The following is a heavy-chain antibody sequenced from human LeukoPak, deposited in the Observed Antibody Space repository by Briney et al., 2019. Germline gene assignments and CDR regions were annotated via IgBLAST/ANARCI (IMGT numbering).Heavy chain of an antibody. D-gene: IGHD3-10*01. V-gene: IGHV1-2*02. J-gene: IGHJ5*02. CDR3: ARDLVDGSGSYGGFDP. Sequence: GASVKVSCKASGYTFIGYYIHWVRRAPGQRFEWMGWINPNSGGTNYAQKFQGRVTMTRDTSISTAYMELSRLRSDDTAVYYCARDLVDGSGSYGGFDPWGQGTLVTVSS. CDR2: INPNSGGT. CDR1: GYTFIGYY.